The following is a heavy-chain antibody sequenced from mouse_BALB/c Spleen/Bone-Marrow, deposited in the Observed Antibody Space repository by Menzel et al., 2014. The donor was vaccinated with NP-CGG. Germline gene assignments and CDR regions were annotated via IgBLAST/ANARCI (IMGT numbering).Heavy chain of an antibody. CDR2: IRNKANGYTT. CDR1: GFTFXDYY. V-gene: IGHV7-3*02. Sequence: EVKVVESGGGLVQPGDSLRLSCATSGFTFXDYYMNWVRQPPGKALKWLGFIRNKANGYTTEYSASVKGRFTISRDNSQSILYLQMNTLRAEDSATYYCARDRGLTYFDYWGQSTTLTVSS. CDR3: ARDRGLTYFDY. D-gene: IGHD2-4*01. J-gene: IGHJ2*01.